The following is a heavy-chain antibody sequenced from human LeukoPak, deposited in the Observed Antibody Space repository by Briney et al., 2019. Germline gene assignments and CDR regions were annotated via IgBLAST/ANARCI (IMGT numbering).Heavy chain of an antibody. CDR3: ARGRHYYESSDYYYEGDGFDI. Sequence: ASVKVSCKASVYTFTSRYMHWVRQAPGQGLEWMGIINPSGGSTSSAQKFHGRVIITRDMSTRTVYMDLSSLRSEDTAAYYCARGRHYYESSDYYYEGDGFDIWGQGTMVTVSS. V-gene: IGHV1-46*01. CDR1: VYTFTSRY. D-gene: IGHD3-22*01. CDR2: INPSGGST. J-gene: IGHJ3*02.